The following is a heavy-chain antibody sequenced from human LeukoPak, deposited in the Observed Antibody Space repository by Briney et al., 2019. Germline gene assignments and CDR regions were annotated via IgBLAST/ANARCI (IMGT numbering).Heavy chain of an antibody. V-gene: IGHV3-33*01. CDR1: GFTFSSYG. D-gene: IGHD2-8*02. CDR3: ARDLQRTGGYYYGMDV. CDR2: IWYEGSNK. Sequence: GGSLRLSCAASGFTFSSYGMHWVRQAPGKGLEWVAVIWYEGSNKYYADSVKGRFTISRDNSKNTLYLQMNSLRAEDTAVYYCARDLQRTGGYYYGMDVWGQGTTVTVSS. J-gene: IGHJ6*02.